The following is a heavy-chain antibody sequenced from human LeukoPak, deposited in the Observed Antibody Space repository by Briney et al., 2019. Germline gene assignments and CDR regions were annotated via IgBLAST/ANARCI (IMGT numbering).Heavy chain of an antibody. V-gene: IGHV3-23*01. CDR1: GFTFSSYA. CDR3: AKPHDSSSWYHFTNYYYYYGMDV. J-gene: IGHJ6*02. Sequence: PGGSLRLSCAASGFTFSSYAMSWVRQAPGKGLEWVSAISGSGGSTYYADSVKGRFTISRDNSKNTLYLQMNSLRAEDTAVYYCAKPHDSSSWYHFTNYYYYYGMDVWGQGTTVTVSS. CDR2: ISGSGGST. D-gene: IGHD6-13*01.